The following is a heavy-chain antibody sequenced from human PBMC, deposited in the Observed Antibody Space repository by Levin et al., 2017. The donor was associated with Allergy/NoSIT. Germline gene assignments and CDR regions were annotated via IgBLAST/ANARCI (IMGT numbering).Heavy chain of an antibody. V-gene: IGHV3-23*01. D-gene: IGHD3-16*01. Sequence: GGSLRLSCAASGFTFISYTMTWVRQAPGRGLEWVSTLRYSGDTTHYADSVKGRFTISRDGSRDTLFLQMNSLRPQDTAVYYCAKGVSRGGPYRACDMWGQGTMVTVSS. CDR3: AKGVSRGGPYRACDM. CDR2: LRYSGDTT. J-gene: IGHJ3*02. CDR1: GFTFISYT.